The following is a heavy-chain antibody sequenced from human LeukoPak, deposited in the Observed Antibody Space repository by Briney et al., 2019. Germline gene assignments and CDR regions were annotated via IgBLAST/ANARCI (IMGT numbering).Heavy chain of an antibody. CDR3: ARISRTSDTFYSYVHDAFDI. V-gene: IGHV1-2*02. CDR1: GYTFNDYY. Sequence: ASVKVSCEASGYTFNDYYMHWVRQAPGQGLEWMGWINPNTGGTNSAQKFQGRVTMTRDTSITTAYMELSRLRSDDTAVYYCARISRTSDTFYSYVHDAFDIWGQGTLVAVSS. CDR2: INPNTGGT. J-gene: IGHJ3*02. D-gene: IGHD3-10*02.